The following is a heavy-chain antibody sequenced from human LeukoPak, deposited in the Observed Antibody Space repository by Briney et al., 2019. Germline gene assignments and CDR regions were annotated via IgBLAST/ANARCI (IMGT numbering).Heavy chain of an antibody. CDR3: PKDLTYGSGSTAFDY. CDR1: GFTFDDYA. Sequence: GRSLRLSCAASGFTFDDYAMHWVRQAPGKGLEWVSGISWNSGSIGYADSVKGRFTISRDNAKNSLYLQMNSLRAEDTALYYCPKDLTYGSGSTAFDYWGQGTLVTVSS. V-gene: IGHV3-9*01. CDR2: ISWNSGSI. D-gene: IGHD3-10*01. J-gene: IGHJ4*02.